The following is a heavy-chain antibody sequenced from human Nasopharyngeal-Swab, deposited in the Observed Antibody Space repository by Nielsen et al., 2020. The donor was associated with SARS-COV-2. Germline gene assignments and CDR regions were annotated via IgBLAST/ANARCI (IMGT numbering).Heavy chain of an antibody. CDR2: IYPGDSDT. D-gene: IGHD6-19*01. Sequence: GGSLRLSCYGSGYTFTSYWIGWVRQMPGKGLEWMGIIYPGDSDTRYSPSFQGQVTISADKSISTAYLQWSSLKASDTAMYYCASVYSSGWYYGMDVWGQGTTVTVSS. CDR3: ASVYSSGWYYGMDV. V-gene: IGHV5-51*01. J-gene: IGHJ6*02. CDR1: GYTFTSYW.